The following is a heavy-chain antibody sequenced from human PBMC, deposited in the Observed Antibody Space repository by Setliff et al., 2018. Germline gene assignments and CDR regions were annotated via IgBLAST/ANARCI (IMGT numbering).Heavy chain of an antibody. CDR1: GFTFKDYG. D-gene: IGHD3-10*01. CDR3: AKVKKQLIRGSGLDL. CDR2: INWSGGTA. J-gene: IGHJ5*02. V-gene: IGHV3-20*04. Sequence: GSLRLSCAASGFTFKDYGMAWVRQSPGKGLEWVAGINWSGGTAGYADSVRGRFTISRGNAKSSVYLQMDSLRPEDTGVYYCAKVKKQLIRGSGLDLWGQGTLVTVSS.